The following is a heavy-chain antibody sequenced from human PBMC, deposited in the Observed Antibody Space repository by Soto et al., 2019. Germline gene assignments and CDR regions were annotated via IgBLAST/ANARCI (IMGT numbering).Heavy chain of an antibody. CDR2: IYYSGTT. V-gene: IGHV4-59*01. CDR1: GGSINCYY. J-gene: IGHJ4*02. Sequence: PSETLSLTCIVSGGSINCYYWSWIRQPTGKGLEWIGYIYYSGTTNYNPSLKGRVTISVDTSKNQFSLKLNSVTAADTAVYYCAGRAPPNYFDYWGQGNMVTVS. CDR3: AGRAPPNYFDY.